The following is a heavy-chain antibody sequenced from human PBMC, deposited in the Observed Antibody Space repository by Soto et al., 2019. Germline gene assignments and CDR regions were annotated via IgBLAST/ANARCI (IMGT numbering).Heavy chain of an antibody. CDR3: AKNSAATIRVGFDY. CDR1: GFTFTTYT. CDR2: ITGSGGST. J-gene: IGHJ4*02. Sequence: EVQLLESGGGLVQPGGSLRLSCAASGFTFTTYTMSWVRQAPGKGLEWVSAITGSGGSTYYADSVKGRFTISRDNSKNTLYLQKNSLRAGDTAVYYCAKNSAATIRVGFDYWGQGTLVTVSS. V-gene: IGHV3-23*01. D-gene: IGHD5-12*01.